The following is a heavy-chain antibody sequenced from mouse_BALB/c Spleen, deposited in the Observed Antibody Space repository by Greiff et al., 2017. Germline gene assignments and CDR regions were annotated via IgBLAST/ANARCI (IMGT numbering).Heavy chain of an antibody. V-gene: IGHV1-9*01. D-gene: IGHD2-10*02. CDR1: GYTFSSYW. CDR2: ILPGSGST. Sequence: VKLVESGAELMKPGASVKISCKATGYTFSSYWIEWVKQRPGHGLEWIGEILPGSGSTNYNEKFKGKATFTADTSSNTAYMQLSSLTSEDSAVYYCARPYGNYAWFAYWGQGTLVTVSA. J-gene: IGHJ3*01. CDR3: ARPYGNYAWFAY.